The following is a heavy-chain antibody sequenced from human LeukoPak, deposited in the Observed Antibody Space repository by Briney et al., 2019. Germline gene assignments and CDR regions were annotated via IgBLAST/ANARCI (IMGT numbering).Heavy chain of an antibody. V-gene: IGHV1-2*06. Sequence: ASVKVSRKASGYTFTGYYMHWVRQAPGQGLEWMGRINPNSGGTNYAQKFQGRVTMTRDTSISTAYMELSRLRSDDTAVYYCARVMITFGGVIRAPDYWGQGTLVTVSS. D-gene: IGHD3-16*02. CDR1: GYTFTGYY. CDR2: INPNSGGT. J-gene: IGHJ4*02. CDR3: ARVMITFGGVIRAPDY.